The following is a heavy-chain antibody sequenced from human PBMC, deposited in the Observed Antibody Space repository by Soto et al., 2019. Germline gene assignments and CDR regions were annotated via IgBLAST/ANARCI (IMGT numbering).Heavy chain of an antibody. CDR1: GGSINSYY. CDR3: AREYSSGRFRGYNWFDP. CDR2: IYYSGST. V-gene: IGHV4-59*01. J-gene: IGHJ5*02. D-gene: IGHD6-19*01. Sequence: PSETLSLTCTVSGGSINSYYWSWIRQPPEKGLEWIGYIYYSGSTNYNPSLKSRVTISVDTSKNQFSLKLSSVTAADTAVYYCAREYSSGRFRGYNWFDPWGQGTLVTVSS.